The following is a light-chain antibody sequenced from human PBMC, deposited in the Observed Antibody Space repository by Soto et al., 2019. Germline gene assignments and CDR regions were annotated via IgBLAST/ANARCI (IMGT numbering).Light chain of an antibody. CDR2: LNSDGSH. J-gene: IGLJ3*02. CDR1: SVHSGYA. V-gene: IGLV4-69*01. Sequence: QSVLTQSPSASASLGASVKLTCTLSSVHSGYAIAWHQQQPEKGPRYLMKLNSDGSHSKGDGIPDRFSGSSSGSERYLTISSLQSEDEADYYCQTWGTGIWVFGGGTQLTVL. CDR3: QTWGTGIWV.